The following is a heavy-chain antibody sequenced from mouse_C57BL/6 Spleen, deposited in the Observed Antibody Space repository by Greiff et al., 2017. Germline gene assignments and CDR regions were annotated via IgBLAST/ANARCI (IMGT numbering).Heavy chain of an antibody. J-gene: IGHJ4*01. CDR1: GYTFTSYW. V-gene: IGHV1-52*01. D-gene: IGHD2-12*01. CDR2: IDPSDSET. Sequence: QVQLQPGAELVRPGSSVKLSCKASGYTFTSYWMHWVKQRPIQGLEWIGNIDPSDSETHYNQKFKDKATLTVDKSSSTAYMQLSSLTSEDSAVYYCARGYSLYAMDYWGQGTSVTVSS. CDR3: ARGYSLYAMDY.